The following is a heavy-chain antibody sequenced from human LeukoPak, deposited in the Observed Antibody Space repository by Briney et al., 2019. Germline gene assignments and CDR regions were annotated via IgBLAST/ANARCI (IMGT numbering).Heavy chain of an antibody. CDR3: ARLDTAMVYYYMDV. Sequence: TSETLSLTCAVYGGSFSGYYWSWIRQPPGKGLEWIGEINHSGNTNYNPSLKSRVTISVDTSKNQFSLKLSSVTAADTAVYYCARLDTAMVYYYMDVWGKGTTVTVSS. V-gene: IGHV4-34*01. CDR2: INHSGNT. J-gene: IGHJ6*03. D-gene: IGHD5-18*01. CDR1: GGSFSGYY.